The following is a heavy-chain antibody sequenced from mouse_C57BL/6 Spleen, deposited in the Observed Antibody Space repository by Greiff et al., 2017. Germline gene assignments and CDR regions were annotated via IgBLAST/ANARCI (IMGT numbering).Heavy chain of an antibody. D-gene: IGHD1-1*01. Sequence: VHVKQSGPELVKPGASVKISCKASGYSFTDYNMNWVKQSNGKSLEWIGVINPNYGTTSYNQKFKGKATLTVDQSSSTAYMQLNSLTSEDSAVYYCARGPNYGSSYRWYFDVWGTGTTGTVSS. J-gene: IGHJ1*03. V-gene: IGHV1-39*01. CDR1: GYSFTDYN. CDR3: ARGPNYGSSYRWYFDV. CDR2: INPNYGTT.